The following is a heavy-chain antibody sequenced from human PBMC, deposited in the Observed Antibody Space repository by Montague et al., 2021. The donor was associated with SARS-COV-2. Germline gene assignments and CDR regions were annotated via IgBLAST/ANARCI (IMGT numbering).Heavy chain of an antibody. V-gene: IGHV2-70*01. D-gene: IGHD3-9*01. CDR2: IDWDDDK. CDR3: ARMVTIFSLGGYYYYYGMDA. CDR1: GFSLSTNGMC. J-gene: IGHJ6*02. Sequence: PALVKPTQTLTLTCTFSGFSLSTNGMCVSWIRQPPGKALEWLALIDWDDDKYYSTSLKTRLTISKDTSKNQVVLTMTNMDPVDTATYYCARMVTIFSLGGYYYYYGMDAWGQGTTVTVSS.